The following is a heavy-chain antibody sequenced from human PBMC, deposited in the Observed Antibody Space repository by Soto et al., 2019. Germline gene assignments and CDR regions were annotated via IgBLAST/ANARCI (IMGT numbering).Heavy chain of an antibody. Sequence: ASVKVSCKASGYTFTSYGISWVRQAPGQGLEWMGWISAYNGNTNYAQKLQGRVTMTTDTSTSTAYMELRSLRSDDTAVYYCARALDIVVVPAAMFHAFDIWGQGTMVTVSS. CDR1: GYTFTSYG. CDR2: ISAYNGNT. J-gene: IGHJ3*02. D-gene: IGHD2-2*03. CDR3: ARALDIVVVPAAMFHAFDI. V-gene: IGHV1-18*01.